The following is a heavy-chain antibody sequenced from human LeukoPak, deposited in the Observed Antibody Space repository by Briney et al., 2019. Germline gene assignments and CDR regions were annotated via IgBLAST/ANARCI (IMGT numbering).Heavy chain of an antibody. CDR2: ISYDGSNK. D-gene: IGHD3-10*01. V-gene: IGHV3-30*03. J-gene: IGHJ6*02. CDR1: GFTFSSYG. CDR3: GGEAQQFGELFGYYYYGIDG. Sequence: GGSLRLSCAASGFTFSSYGMHWVRQAPGKGLEWVAVISYDGSNKYYADSVKGRFTISRDNSKNTLYLQMNSLRAEDTAVYYCGGEAQQFGELFGYYYYGIDGGGLGTTVTVSS.